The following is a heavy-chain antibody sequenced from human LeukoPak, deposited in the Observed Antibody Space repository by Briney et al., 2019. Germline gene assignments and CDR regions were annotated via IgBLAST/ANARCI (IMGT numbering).Heavy chain of an antibody. J-gene: IGHJ6*03. CDR2: INPNSGVT. D-gene: IGHD1-20*01. Sequence: ASVKVSCKASGYTFTGYYMHWVRQAPGQGLEWMGWINPNSGVTNYAQKFQGRVTMTRDTSISTAYMELSRLRSDDTAVFYCAKSLTGFFFYYTDVWGKGTTVTVSS. CDR3: AKSLTGFFFYYTDV. CDR1: GYTFTGYY. V-gene: IGHV1-2*02.